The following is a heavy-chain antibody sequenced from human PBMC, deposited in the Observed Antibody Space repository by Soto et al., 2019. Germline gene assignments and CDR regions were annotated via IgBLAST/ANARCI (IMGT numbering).Heavy chain of an antibody. V-gene: IGHV1-69*08. D-gene: IGHD2-2*02. CDR3: ARGCSSTSRYIFSYGMDV. CDR1: GGTFSSYT. Sequence: SVKLSCKASGGTFSSYTISWVRQAPEQGLEWMGRISAIIGKTNYAQKFQGRVTITTDKSTSTAYMELRSLGSDDTAVYYCARGCSSTSRYIFSYGMDVWGQGTTVTVSS. CDR2: ISAIIGKT. J-gene: IGHJ6*02.